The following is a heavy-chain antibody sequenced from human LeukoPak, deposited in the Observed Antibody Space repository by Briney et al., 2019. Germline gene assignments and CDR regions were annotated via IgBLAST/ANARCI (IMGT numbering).Heavy chain of an antibody. V-gene: IGHV1-46*01. D-gene: IGHD1-26*01. Sequence: ASVKASCKASGYTFTSYYMRWVRQAPGQGLEWMGIINPSGGSTSYAQKFQGRVTMTRDMSTSTVYMELSSLRSEDTAVYYCARGRIVGAHDYWGQGTLVTVSS. CDR3: ARGRIVGAHDY. J-gene: IGHJ4*02. CDR2: INPSGGST. CDR1: GYTFTSYY.